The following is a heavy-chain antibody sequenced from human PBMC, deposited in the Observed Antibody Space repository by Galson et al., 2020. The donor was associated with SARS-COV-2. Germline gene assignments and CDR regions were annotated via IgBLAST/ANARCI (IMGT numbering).Heavy chain of an antibody. CDR2: ISSSSSYI. CDR1: GFTFSSYS. J-gene: IGHJ4*02. Sequence: GGSLRLSCAASGFTFSSYSMNWVRQAPGKGLEWVSSISSSSSYIYYADSVKGRFTISRDNAKNSLYLQMNSLRAEDTAVYYCARSKGITIFGVVIAFDYWGQETLVTVYS. D-gene: IGHD3-3*01. V-gene: IGHV3-21*01. CDR3: ARSKGITIFGVVIAFDY.